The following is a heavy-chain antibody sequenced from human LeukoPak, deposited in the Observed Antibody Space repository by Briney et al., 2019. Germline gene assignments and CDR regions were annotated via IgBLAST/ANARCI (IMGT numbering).Heavy chain of an antibody. Sequence: GGSLRLSCAASGFTFSSYAMGWVRQAPGKGLEWVSAISGSGGSTYYADSVKGRFTISRDNSKNTLYLQMNSLRAEDTAVYYCAKARGIAVAGTRWFDPWGPRTLVTVSS. CDR1: GFTFSSYA. V-gene: IGHV3-23*01. CDR2: ISGSGGST. CDR3: AKARGIAVAGTRWFDP. D-gene: IGHD6-13*01. J-gene: IGHJ5*02.